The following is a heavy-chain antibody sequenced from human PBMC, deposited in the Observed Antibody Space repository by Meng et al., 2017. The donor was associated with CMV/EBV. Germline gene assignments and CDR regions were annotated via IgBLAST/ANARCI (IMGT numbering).Heavy chain of an antibody. CDR1: GYTFTSYG. CDR3: ARGDSFWSGYY. Sequence: ASVKVSCKASGYTFTSYGISWVRQAPGQGLEWMGWISAYNGNTNYAQKLQGRVTITADKSTSTAYMELSSLRSEDMAVYYCARGDSFWSGYYWGQGTLVTVSS. CDR2: ISAYNGNT. D-gene: IGHD3-3*01. J-gene: IGHJ4*02. V-gene: IGHV1-18*03.